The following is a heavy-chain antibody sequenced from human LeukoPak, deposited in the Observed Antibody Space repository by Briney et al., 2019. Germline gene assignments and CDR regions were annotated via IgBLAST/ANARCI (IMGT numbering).Heavy chain of an antibody. Sequence: NPSETLSLTCTVSGGSISSGSYYWGWIRHPPGKGLEWIGCIYYSGTTYYNPSLKSRVTISVATSKNQFSLKLSSVTAADTAVYYCARHVPGLTYYYDSSVPPGWFDPWGQGTLVTVSS. CDR3: ARHVPGLTYYYDSSVPPGWFDP. CDR1: GGSISSGSYY. CDR2: IYYSGTT. D-gene: IGHD3-22*01. J-gene: IGHJ5*02. V-gene: IGHV4-39*01.